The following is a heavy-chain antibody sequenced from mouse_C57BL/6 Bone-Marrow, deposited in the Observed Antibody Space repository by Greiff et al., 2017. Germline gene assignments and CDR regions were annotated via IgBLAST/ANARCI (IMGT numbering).Heavy chain of an antibody. V-gene: IGHV5-16*01. CDR2: INYDGSST. J-gene: IGHJ3*01. CDR3: ARDGENGYDVGFAY. Sequence: DVKLVESEGGLVQPGSSMKLSCTASGFTFSDYYMAWVRQVPEKGLEWVANINYDGSSTYYLDSLKSRFIISRDNAKNILYLQMSSLKSEDTATYYCARDGENGYDVGFAYWGQGTLVTVSA. CDR1: GFTFSDYY. D-gene: IGHD2-2*01.